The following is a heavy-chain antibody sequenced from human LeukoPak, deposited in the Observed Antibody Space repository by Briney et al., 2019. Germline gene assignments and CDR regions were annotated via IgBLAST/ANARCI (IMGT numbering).Heavy chain of an antibody. Sequence: ASVEVSCKASGYTFTGYYMHWVRQAPGQGLEWMGWINPNSGGTNYAQKFQGRVTMTRDTSISTAYMELSRLRSDDTAVYYCARDSWQWLVSGVWFDPWGQGTLVTVSS. J-gene: IGHJ5*02. D-gene: IGHD6-19*01. CDR1: GYTFTGYY. CDR3: ARDSWQWLVSGVWFDP. V-gene: IGHV1-2*02. CDR2: INPNSGGT.